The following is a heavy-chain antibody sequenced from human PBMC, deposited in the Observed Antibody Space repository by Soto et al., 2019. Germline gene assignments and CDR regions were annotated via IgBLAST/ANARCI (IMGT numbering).Heavy chain of an antibody. D-gene: IGHD1-26*01. J-gene: IGHJ4*02. Sequence: SKTLSLTCAVYGGSFSGYYWCWIRQPPGKGLKWIGEINHSESTNYNPSLKSRVTISVDTSKNQFSLKLSSLTAADTAVYYCAREGAVGAFDYWGQGTLVTVSS. CDR3: AREGAVGAFDY. V-gene: IGHV4-34*01. CDR1: GGSFSGYY. CDR2: INHSEST.